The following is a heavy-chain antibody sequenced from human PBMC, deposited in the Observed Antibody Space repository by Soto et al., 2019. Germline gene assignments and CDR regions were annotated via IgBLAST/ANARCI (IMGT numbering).Heavy chain of an antibody. V-gene: IGHV5-51*07. CDR1: GYCFYRSW. J-gene: IGHJ5*02. Sequence: PGASLKISCQGTGYCFYRSWNGWVQQNPGTGLELLGNDDPSVPDVGYIPAIEGQVTISADNSINTAYLQLLNLNAPDTAIYCCTKAATNPLDAWGQGTRVTVSS. CDR2: DDPSVPDV. D-gene: IGHD2-8*01. CDR3: TKAATNPLDA.